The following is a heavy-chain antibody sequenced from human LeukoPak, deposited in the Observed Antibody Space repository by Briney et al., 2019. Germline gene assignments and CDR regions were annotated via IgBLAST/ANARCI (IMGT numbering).Heavy chain of an antibody. J-gene: IGHJ4*02. V-gene: IGHV3-7*01. CDR3: ARGNGITIW. D-gene: IGHD3-9*01. Sequence: GGSLRLSCAASGFTFSGYEMNWVRQAPGKGLEWVASIKEDGSVKDYVDSAKGRFTISRDNAKNSVYLQMNTLRAEDTAVYYCARGNGITIWWGQGALVTVSS. CDR2: IKEDGSVK. CDR1: GFTFSGYE.